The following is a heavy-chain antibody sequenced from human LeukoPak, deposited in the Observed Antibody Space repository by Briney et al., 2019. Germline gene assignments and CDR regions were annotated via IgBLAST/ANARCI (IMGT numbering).Heavy chain of an antibody. J-gene: IGHJ4*02. CDR2: INHSGST. V-gene: IGHV4-34*01. Sequence: SETLSLTCAVYGGSFSGYYWSWIRQPPGKGLEWIGEINHSGSTNYNPSLKSRVTISVDTSKNQFSLKLSSVTAADTAVYYCARTPLPQKYAGRFDYWGQGTLVTVSS. D-gene: IGHD6-13*01. CDR1: GGSFSGYY. CDR3: ARTPLPQKYAGRFDY.